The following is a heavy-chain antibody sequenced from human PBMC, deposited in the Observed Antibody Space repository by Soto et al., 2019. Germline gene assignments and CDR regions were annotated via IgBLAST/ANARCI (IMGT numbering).Heavy chain of an antibody. Sequence: QVQLVQSGAEVKKPGASVKVSCKASGYTFTSYGLSWVRQAPGQGLEWMGWINANNGNTKYAQKLQGRVTMTTDTSTTTAYMELRRLRSDDKAVYYCARDLNLGLGDYWGQGTLVTVSS. CDR1: GYTFTSYG. CDR2: INANNGNT. V-gene: IGHV1-18*01. J-gene: IGHJ4*02. D-gene: IGHD7-27*01. CDR3: ARDLNLGLGDY.